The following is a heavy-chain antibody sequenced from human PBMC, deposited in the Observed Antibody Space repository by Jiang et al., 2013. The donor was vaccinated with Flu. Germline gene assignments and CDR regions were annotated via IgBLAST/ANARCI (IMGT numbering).Heavy chain of an antibody. J-gene: IGHJ4*02. CDR3: ANRRGGSETFDY. CDR1: GFSFDSGEVG. D-gene: IGHD3-16*01. V-gene: IGHV2-5*02. Sequence: KPTQTLTLTCNLSGFSFDSGEVGVGWLRQPPGKPLQWLAHIYYDDDKRFNPSLKSRLSITKGNSNTQVVLTITDVDPLDTATYYCANRRGGSETFDYWGQGILVTVSS. CDR2: IYYDDDK.